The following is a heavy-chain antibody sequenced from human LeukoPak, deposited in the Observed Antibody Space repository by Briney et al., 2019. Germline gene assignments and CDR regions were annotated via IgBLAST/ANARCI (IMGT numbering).Heavy chain of an antibody. CDR1: GFTFSSCA. Sequence: PGGSLRLSCAASGFTFSSCAMHWVRQAPGKGLEWVAVISYDGSNKYYADSVKGRFTISRDNSKNTLYLQMNSLRAEDTAVYYCAREITIFGVVIYYYYGMDVWGQGTTVTVSS. D-gene: IGHD3-3*01. J-gene: IGHJ6*02. CDR2: ISYDGSNK. CDR3: AREITIFGVVIYYYYGMDV. V-gene: IGHV3-30-3*01.